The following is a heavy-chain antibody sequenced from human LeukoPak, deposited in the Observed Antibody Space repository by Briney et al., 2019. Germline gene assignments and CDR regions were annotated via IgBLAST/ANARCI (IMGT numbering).Heavy chain of an antibody. V-gene: IGHV1-2*02. CDR3: AGDRGYSYGYDFYYYYGMDV. Sequence: ASVKVSCKASGYTFTGYYMHWVRQAPGQGLEWMGWINPNSGGTNYAQKFQGRVTMTRDTSISTAYMELSRLRSDDTAVYYCAGDRGYSYGYDFYYYYGMDVWGQGTTVTVSS. CDR1: GYTFTGYY. J-gene: IGHJ6*02. D-gene: IGHD5-18*01. CDR2: INPNSGGT.